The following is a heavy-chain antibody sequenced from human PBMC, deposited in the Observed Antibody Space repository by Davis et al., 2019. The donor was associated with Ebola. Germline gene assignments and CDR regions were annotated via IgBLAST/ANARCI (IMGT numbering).Heavy chain of an antibody. CDR3: ARRGTSSWYAGWFDP. J-gene: IGHJ5*02. CDR2: INHSGST. V-gene: IGHV4-34*01. CDR1: GVSFSGYY. D-gene: IGHD6-13*01. Sequence: GSLRLSCAVYGVSFSGYYWSWIRQPPGKGLEWIGEINHSGSTNYNPSLKSRVTISVDTSKNQFSLKLSSVTAADTAMYYCARRGTSSWYAGWFDPWGQGTLVTVSS.